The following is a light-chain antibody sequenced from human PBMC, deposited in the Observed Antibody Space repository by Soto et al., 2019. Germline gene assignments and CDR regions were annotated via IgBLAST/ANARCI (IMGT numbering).Light chain of an antibody. J-gene: IGLJ2*01. CDR1: SSNIGAGYD. CDR3: QSYDSSLSGVV. V-gene: IGLV1-40*01. CDR2: GNT. Sequence: QSVLTQPPSVSGAPGQRVTISCTGSSSNIGAGYDVHWYQQLPGTAPKLLIYGNTNRPSGVPDRFSGSKSGTSASLAITGLQPDDEADYYCQSYDSSLSGVVFGGGTKHTVL.